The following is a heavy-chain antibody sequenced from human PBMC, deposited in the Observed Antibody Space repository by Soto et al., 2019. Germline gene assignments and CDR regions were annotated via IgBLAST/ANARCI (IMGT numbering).Heavy chain of an antibody. CDR3: ANALKIHWQNWFDP. CDR2: IWYDGSNE. CDR1: GFTFSSYG. D-gene: IGHD1-1*01. V-gene: IGHV3-33*06. J-gene: IGHJ5*02. Sequence: GGSLRLSCAASGFTFSSYGMYWVRQAPGKGLEWVALIWYDGSNEYYADSVKGRFTTSRDNSKNTLYLQMNSLRAEDTAVYYCANALKIHWQNWFDPWGQGTLVTVSS.